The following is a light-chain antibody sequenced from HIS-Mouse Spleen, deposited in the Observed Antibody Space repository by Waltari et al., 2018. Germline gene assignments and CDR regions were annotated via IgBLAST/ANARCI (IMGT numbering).Light chain of an antibody. CDR2: DVS. CDR1: SIDVGCYNY. CDR3: CSYAGSYTFVV. V-gene: IGLV2-11*01. Sequence: QSALTQPRSVSGSPGQSVTISCTGTSIDVGCYNYVSWYQQHPGKAPKRMIYDVSKRPSGVPDRFSGSKSGNTASLTISGLQAEDEADYYCCSYAGSYTFVVFGGGTKLTVL. J-gene: IGLJ2*01.